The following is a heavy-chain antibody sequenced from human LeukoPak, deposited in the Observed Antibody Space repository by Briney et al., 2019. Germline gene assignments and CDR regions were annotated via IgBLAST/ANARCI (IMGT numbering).Heavy chain of an antibody. J-gene: IGHJ4*02. D-gene: IGHD2/OR15-2a*01. CDR3: ASAPHVNYFDF. V-gene: IGHV4-59*08. CDR1: GDSMTNYY. CDR2: ISYSGST. Sequence: SETLSLTCTVSGDSMTNYYWSWIRQPPGMGLEWLGYISYSGSTNYNPSLKSRVTFSIDTSKNQFSLWLDSVTAADTAVYYCASAPHVNYFDFWGQGALVTVSS.